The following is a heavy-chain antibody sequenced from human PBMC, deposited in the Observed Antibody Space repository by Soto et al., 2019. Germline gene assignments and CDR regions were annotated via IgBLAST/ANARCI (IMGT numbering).Heavy chain of an antibody. D-gene: IGHD1-20*01. CDR2: IYYSGST. V-gene: IGHV4-30-4*02. J-gene: IGHJ5*02. CDR3: AREVLRYLGFDP. Sequence: SDTLSLTCTVSGGSISIGDYYWSWILQPPGKGLEWIGYIYYSGSTYYNPSLKSRVTISVDTSKNQFSLKLSSVTAADTAVYYCAREVLRYLGFDPWGQGTLVTVSS. CDR1: GGSISIGDYY.